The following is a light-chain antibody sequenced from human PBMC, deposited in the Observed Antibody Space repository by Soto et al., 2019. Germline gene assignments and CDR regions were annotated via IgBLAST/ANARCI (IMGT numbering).Light chain of an antibody. J-gene: IGKJ2*01. V-gene: IGKV1-39*01. CDR1: QSISSY. CDR3: QQSYSTPMYT. Sequence: DIQMTQSPSSLSASVGGRVTITCQASQSISSYLNWYQQKPGKAPKLLIYAASSLQSGVPSRFSGSGSGTDFTLTISSLQPEDFATYYCQQSYSTPMYTFGQGTK. CDR2: AAS.